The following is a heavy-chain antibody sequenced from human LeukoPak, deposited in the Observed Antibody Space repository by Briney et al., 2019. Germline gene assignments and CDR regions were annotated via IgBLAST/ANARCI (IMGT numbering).Heavy chain of an antibody. V-gene: IGHV3-11*06. CDR2: ISSSSDT. CDR3: ARSSRLPDV. Sequence: GGSLRLSCAASGFTFSDYYMNWIRQAPGKGLEWVSYISSSSDTNYADSVKGRFTISRDNAKNSLYLQMSSLRAEDSAVYYCARSSRLPDVWGQGTTVTVSS. CDR1: GFTFSDYY. D-gene: IGHD6-25*01. J-gene: IGHJ6*02.